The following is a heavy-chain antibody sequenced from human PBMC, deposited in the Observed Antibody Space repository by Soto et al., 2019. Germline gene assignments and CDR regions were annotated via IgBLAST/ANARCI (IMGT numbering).Heavy chain of an antibody. CDR1: GYTFTTYY. CDR2: INPSGGDA. D-gene: IGHD5-18*01. J-gene: IGHJ6*02. Sequence: QVQLVQSGAEVKKPGASVMVSCNVSGYTFTTYYIHWVRQAPGQGLEWMGIINPSGGDANYAEKFQGRVTITSDTSTSTVYMEVSSLSGEDTAVYYCARDPSGYKSGLRARYHYGMDVWGQGSTVTVSS. V-gene: IGHV1-46*01. CDR3: ARDPSGYKSGLRARYHYGMDV.